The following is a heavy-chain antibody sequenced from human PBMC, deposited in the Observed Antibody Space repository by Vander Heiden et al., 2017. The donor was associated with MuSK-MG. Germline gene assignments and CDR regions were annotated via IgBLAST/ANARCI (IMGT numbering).Heavy chain of an antibody. J-gene: IGHJ4*02. CDR1: GCSISSGCYS. V-gene: IGHV4-61*02. CDR2: IFTSGST. D-gene: IGHD1-26*01. CDR3: ARGGGRRWELRLVFDY. Sequence: QVQLQASGPGLVKPSQTLSLTCTVSGCSISSGCYSWSWIRQPAGKGLEWIGRIFTSGSTNYNPSLKSRVTISVDTSKNQFSLKLSSVTAADTAVYYCARGGGRRWELRLVFDYWGQGTLVTVSS.